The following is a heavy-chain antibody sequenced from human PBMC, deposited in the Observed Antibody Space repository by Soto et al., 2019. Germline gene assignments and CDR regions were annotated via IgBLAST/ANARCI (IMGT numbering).Heavy chain of an antibody. CDR1: GFTFSSYW. CDR2: INSDGSST. V-gene: IGHV3-74*01. D-gene: IGHD3-10*01. Sequence: EVQLVESGGGLVQPGGSLRLSCAASGFTFSSYWMHWVRQAPGKGLVWVSRINSDGSSTSYADSVKGRFTISRDNAKNTLYLQMNSPRAEDMAVYYCARGYYGSGHNWFDPWGQGTLVTVSP. CDR3: ARGYYGSGHNWFDP. J-gene: IGHJ5*02.